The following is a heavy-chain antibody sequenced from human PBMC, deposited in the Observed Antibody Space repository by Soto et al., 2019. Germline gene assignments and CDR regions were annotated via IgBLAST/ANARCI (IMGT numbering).Heavy chain of an antibody. J-gene: IGHJ4*02. V-gene: IGHV3-23*01. D-gene: IGHD6-19*01. CDR2: ISGSGGST. CDR3: AKGNTGWSNEHFDY. Sequence: GGSLRLSCAASGFTFSSYAMTWVRQSPGKGLEWVSGISGSGGSTYYADSVKGRFTISRDNSKNTLYLQMKSLRAEDTAIYYCAKGNTGWSNEHFDYWGQGTLVNVSS. CDR1: GFTFSSYA.